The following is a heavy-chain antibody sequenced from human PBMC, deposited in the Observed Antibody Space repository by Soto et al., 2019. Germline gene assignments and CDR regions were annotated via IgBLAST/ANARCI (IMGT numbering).Heavy chain of an antibody. Sequence: GASVKVSCKASGGTFSSYTISWVRQVPGQGLEWMGRIIPILGIANYAQKFQGRVTITADKSTSTAYMELSSLRSEDTAVYYCARDHDYGDYLFGYWGQGTLVTVSS. CDR2: IIPILGIA. V-gene: IGHV1-69*04. J-gene: IGHJ4*02. CDR3: ARDHDYGDYLFGY. D-gene: IGHD4-17*01. CDR1: GGTFSSYT.